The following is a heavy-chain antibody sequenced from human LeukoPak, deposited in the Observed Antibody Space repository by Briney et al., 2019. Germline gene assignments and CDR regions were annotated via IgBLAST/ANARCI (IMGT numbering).Heavy chain of an antibody. CDR3: ARGRSITLLRGVAMSDGFDI. CDR1: GFPFSNYG. CDR2: TDTSGKYI. D-gene: IGHD3-10*01. V-gene: IGHV3-21*06. Sequence: GGSLRLSCAASGFPFSNYGMNWVRQAPGKGLEWVSFTDTSGKYIYYGDSVKGRFTISRDNAKNLLFLQMNGLRAEDTAVYYCARGRSITLLRGVAMSDGFDIWGQGTMVAVSS. J-gene: IGHJ3*02.